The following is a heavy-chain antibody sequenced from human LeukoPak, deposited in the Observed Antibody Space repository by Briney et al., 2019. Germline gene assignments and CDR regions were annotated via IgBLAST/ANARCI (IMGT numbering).Heavy chain of an antibody. CDR1: GGSISSYY. J-gene: IGHJ3*02. CDR2: IHYSGST. D-gene: IGHD2-2*01. CDR3: ARGPPDCSSTSCYAFDAFDI. Sequence: SETLSLTCTVSGGSISSYYWGWIRQPPGKGLEWIGYIHYSGSTNYNPSLKSRVTISVDTSKNQFSLKLSSVTAADTAVYYCARGPPDCSSTSCYAFDAFDIWGQGTMVTVSS. V-gene: IGHV4-59*12.